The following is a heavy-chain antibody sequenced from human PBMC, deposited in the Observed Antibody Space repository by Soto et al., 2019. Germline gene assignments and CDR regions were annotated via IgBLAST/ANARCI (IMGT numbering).Heavy chain of an antibody. CDR2: ISGDGTGT. CDR3: ARVTGAGF. V-gene: IGHV3-74*01. J-gene: IGHJ4*02. D-gene: IGHD6-19*01. Sequence: EVQLVESGGGLVQPGGSLRLSCAASGFTFSNYWMHWVRQAPGKGLVWVSRISGDGTGTDYADSVKGRFTISRDNAKKTLYLQMNNLRADDTAVYYCARVTGAGFWGQGTLVTVSS. CDR1: GFTFSNYW.